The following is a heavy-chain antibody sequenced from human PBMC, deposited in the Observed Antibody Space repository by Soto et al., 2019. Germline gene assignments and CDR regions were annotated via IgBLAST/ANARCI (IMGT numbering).Heavy chain of an antibody. CDR1: GYVFSSYT. CDR3: AREFRNYATTVAY. CDR2: INAGNGNT. J-gene: IGHJ4*02. D-gene: IGHD3-16*01. Sequence: QVQLVQSGAEVKKSGASMKVSCEASGYVFSSYTIHWVRQAPGQRLEWMGWINAGNGNTKYAQMFQDRVAITRDTAANTIYMELTSLRSEDSGVYYCAREFRNYATTVAYWGQGTLVSVSS. V-gene: IGHV1-3*01.